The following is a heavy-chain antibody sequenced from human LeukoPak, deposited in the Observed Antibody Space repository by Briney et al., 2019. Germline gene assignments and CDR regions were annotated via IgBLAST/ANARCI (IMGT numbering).Heavy chain of an antibody. CDR3: AKSRGIMIRGVHY. D-gene: IGHD3-10*01. Sequence: GGSLRLSCAASGFTFSSYAMSWVRQTPGEGLEWVSGISATGGSTDYADSVKGRFTISRDNSKNTLYLQMNSLRAEDTAVYYCAKSRGIMIRGVHYWGQGTLVTVSS. CDR2: ISATGGST. CDR1: GFTFSSYA. V-gene: IGHV3-23*01. J-gene: IGHJ4*02.